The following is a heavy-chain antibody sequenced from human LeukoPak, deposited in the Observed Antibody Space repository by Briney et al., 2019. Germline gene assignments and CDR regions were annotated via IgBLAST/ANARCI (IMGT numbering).Heavy chain of an antibody. CDR2: ISYDGSNK. J-gene: IGHJ6*04. V-gene: IGHV3-30*04. Sequence: PGRSLRLSCAASRFTFSSYAMHWVRQAPGKGLEWVAVISYDGSNKYYADSVKGRFTISRDNSKNTLYLQMNSLRAEDTAVYYCARESCSSTSCYYYYYYGMDVWGKGTTVTVSS. CDR3: ARESCSSTSCYYYYYYGMDV. D-gene: IGHD2-2*01. CDR1: RFTFSSYA.